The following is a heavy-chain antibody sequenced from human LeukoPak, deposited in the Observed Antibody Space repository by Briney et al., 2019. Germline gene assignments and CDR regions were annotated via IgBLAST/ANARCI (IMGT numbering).Heavy chain of an antibody. J-gene: IGHJ6*03. Sequence: SETLSLTCTVSDGSISSYYWSWIRQPPGEGLEWIGYIHYSGSSAYIPSLKSRVTMSVDTSKNQFSLRLTSVTAADTALYYCARWYCSGDTCFHMDVWGKGTTVTVSS. D-gene: IGHD2-15*01. V-gene: IGHV4-59*08. CDR1: DGSISSYY. CDR3: ARWYCSGDTCFHMDV. CDR2: IHYSGSS.